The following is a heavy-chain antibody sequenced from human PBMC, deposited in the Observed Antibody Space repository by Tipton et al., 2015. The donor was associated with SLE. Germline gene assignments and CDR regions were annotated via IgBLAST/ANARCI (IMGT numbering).Heavy chain of an antibody. D-gene: IGHD5-12*01. CDR2: IYTSGST. Sequence: LRLSCTVSGGSISSGSYYWSWIRQPAGKGLEWIGRIYTSGSTNYNPSLKSRVTISVDTSKNQFSLKLSSVTAADTAVYYCARDTRGLATIWGAFDIWGQGTMVTVSS. J-gene: IGHJ3*02. V-gene: IGHV4-61*02. CDR1: GGSISSGSYY. CDR3: ARDTRGLATIWGAFDI.